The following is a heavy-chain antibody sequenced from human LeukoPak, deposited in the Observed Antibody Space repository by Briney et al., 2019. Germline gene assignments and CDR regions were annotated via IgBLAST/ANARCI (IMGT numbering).Heavy chain of an antibody. J-gene: IGHJ3*01. CDR2: ISSSGIT. Sequence: GGSLRLSCAASGFTFSTYEMNWVRQAPGKGLEWVSFISSSGITYYADSLKGRFTISRDNARNPLYLQMKSLRAEDTAIYYCARGGNIGYNYNAFDVWGLGTMVAVSS. V-gene: IGHV3-48*03. D-gene: IGHD3-22*01. CDR3: ARGGNIGYNYNAFDV. CDR1: GFTFSTYE.